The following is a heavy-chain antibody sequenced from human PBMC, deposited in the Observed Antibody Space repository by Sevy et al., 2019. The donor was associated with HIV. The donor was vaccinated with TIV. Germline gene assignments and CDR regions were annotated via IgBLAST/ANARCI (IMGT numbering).Heavy chain of an antibody. V-gene: IGHV3-66*02. CDR1: GFTVNDKY. CDR2: IFSSGST. CDR3: VSLFLSYRSGWSYFDY. Sequence: GRSLRLSCAISGFTVNDKYIIWVRQAPGKGLEWVSVIFSSGSTYYADSAKGRFTISRDNSKNTVDLQMISVIAEDTAVYYCVSLFLSYRSGWSYFDYWGQGTLVTVSS. D-gene: IGHD6-19*01. J-gene: IGHJ4*02.